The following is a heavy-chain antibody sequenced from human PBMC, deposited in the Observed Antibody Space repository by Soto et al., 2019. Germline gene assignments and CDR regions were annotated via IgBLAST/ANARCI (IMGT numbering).Heavy chain of an antibody. D-gene: IGHD5-12*01. CDR3: ERTSGYAFDF. Sequence: GGSLRLSCASSGFTFCSYAMHWVRQAPGKGLEYVSVINSNGGSTDYANSVKGRFTISRDNSKNTLYLQMGSLRAVYMAGYYCERTSGYAFDFWGQGTLVTVSS. V-gene: IGHV3-64*01. CDR1: GFTFCSYA. CDR2: INSNGGST. J-gene: IGHJ4*02.